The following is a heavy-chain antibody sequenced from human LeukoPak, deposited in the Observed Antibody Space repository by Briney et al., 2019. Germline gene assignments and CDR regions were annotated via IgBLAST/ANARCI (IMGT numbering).Heavy chain of an antibody. CDR3: ARGHGMDV. V-gene: IGHV3-48*02. CDR1: GFTFSSYS. Sequence: GGSLRLSCAASGFTFSSYSMNWVRQAPGKGLEWVSYISSSSNTIYYADSVKGRFTISRDNAKNSLHLQMNSLRDEDTAVYHCARGHGMDVWGQGTTVTVSS. J-gene: IGHJ6*02. CDR2: ISSSSNTI.